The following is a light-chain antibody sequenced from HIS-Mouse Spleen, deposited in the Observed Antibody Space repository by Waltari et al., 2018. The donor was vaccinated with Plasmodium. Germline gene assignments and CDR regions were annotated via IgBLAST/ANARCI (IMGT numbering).Light chain of an antibody. CDR1: QSVSSS. J-gene: IGKJ4*01. V-gene: IGKV3-11*01. Sequence: EIVLTQSPATLSLSPGERATLSCRASQSVSSSVAWYQQKPGQAPRLLIYDASNRAPGIPARFSGSGSGTDFTLTISSLEPEDFAVYYCQQRSNWPRVLTFGGGTKVEIK. CDR3: QQRSNWPRVLT. CDR2: DAS.